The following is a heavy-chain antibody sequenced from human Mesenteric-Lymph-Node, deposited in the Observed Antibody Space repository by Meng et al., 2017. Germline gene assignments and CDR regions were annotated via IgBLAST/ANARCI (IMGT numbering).Heavy chain of an antibody. J-gene: IGHJ4*02. CDR2: ITPSSGGT. CDR1: GYTFTGYY. V-gene: IGHV1-2*06. D-gene: IGHD7-27*01. Sequence: QVQRVQSGAGVKTPGASVKVACKASGYTFTGYYMHWLRQAPGQGLEWVGRITPSSGGTTYAQKFQGRVTMTRDTSISTAYMELSSLRSDDAAIYYCVRANLGSADYWGQGTLVTVSS. CDR3: VRANLGSADY.